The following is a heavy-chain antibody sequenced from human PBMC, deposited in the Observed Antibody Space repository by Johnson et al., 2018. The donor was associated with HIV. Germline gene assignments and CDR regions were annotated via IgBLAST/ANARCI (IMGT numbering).Heavy chain of an antibody. Sequence: VQLVESGGGVVQPGRSLRLSCADSGFTFSSYAIHWVRQAPGKGLEWVAFIRYDGSNTYYADSVKGRFTTFRDNSKNALYLQMNSLRAEDTAVYYCAKSLPGYDAFDIWGQGTMVTVSS. J-gene: IGHJ3*02. CDR1: GFTFSSYA. CDR2: IRYDGSNT. CDR3: AKSLPGYDAFDI. D-gene: IGHD5-12*01. V-gene: IGHV3-30*02.